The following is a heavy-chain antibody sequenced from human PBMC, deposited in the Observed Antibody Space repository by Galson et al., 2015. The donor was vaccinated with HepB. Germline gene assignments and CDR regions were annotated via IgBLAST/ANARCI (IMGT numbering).Heavy chain of an antibody. CDR3: ARDYYGNYHYYGMDV. CDR2: ICSGGST. Sequence: SLRLSCAASGFTVSISNYVNWVRQAPGKGLEWVSVICSGGSTYYADSVKGRFTVSRDNSKNTVYLQMNSLRAEDTAIYYCARDYYGNYHYYGMDVWGQGTTVTVSS. D-gene: IGHD3-22*01. V-gene: IGHV3-66*01. CDR1: GFTVSISNY. J-gene: IGHJ6*02.